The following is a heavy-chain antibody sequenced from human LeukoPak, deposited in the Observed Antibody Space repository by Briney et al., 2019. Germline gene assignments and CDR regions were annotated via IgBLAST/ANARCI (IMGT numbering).Heavy chain of an antibody. D-gene: IGHD3-3*01. V-gene: IGHV4-34*01. Sequence: SETLSLTCAVYGGSFSGYYWSWIRQPPGKGLEWIGEINHSGSTNYNPSLKSRVTISVDTSKNQFSLKLSSVTAADTAVYYCARAFLPSRVESYYDFWSGYYAGRVYYFDYWGQGTLVTVSS. CDR1: GGSFSGYY. J-gene: IGHJ4*02. CDR3: ARAFLPSRVESYYDFWSGYYAGRVYYFDY. CDR2: INHSGST.